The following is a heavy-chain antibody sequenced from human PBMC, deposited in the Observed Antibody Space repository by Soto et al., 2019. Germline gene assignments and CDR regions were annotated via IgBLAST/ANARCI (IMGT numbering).Heavy chain of an antibody. D-gene: IGHD6-19*01. V-gene: IGHV4-59*01. CDR3: ARSVVHQWLVHDAFDI. CDR1: GGPISSSY. J-gene: IGHJ3*02. Sequence: LSLTCTGSGGPISSSYWSWIRQPPGKGLEWIAYIYYSGTTNYNPSLESRVTTSIDTSKNQYSLRLTSVTAADTAVYYCARSVVHQWLVHDAFDIWGQGTLVTVSS. CDR2: IYYSGTT.